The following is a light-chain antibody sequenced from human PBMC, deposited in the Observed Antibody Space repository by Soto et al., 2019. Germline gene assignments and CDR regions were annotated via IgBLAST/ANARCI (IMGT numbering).Light chain of an antibody. CDR3: QQSYDTVWT. V-gene: IGKV1-39*01. Sequence: DIQMTQSPSSLSASAGDRVTITCRASQSIVSYLNWYQQKPGKAPNLLIYAASSLQSGVPSRFSGSGSGTDFTLTISSLQPEDFATYYCQQSYDTVWTF. CDR2: AAS. CDR1: QSIVSY. J-gene: IGKJ1*01.